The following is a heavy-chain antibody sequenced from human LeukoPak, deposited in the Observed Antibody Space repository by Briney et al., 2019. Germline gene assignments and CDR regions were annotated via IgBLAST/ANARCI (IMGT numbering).Heavy chain of an antibody. CDR2: IYYSGNT. V-gene: IGHV4-39*01. Sequence: SETLSLTCTVSGGSISSHYWGWIRQPPGKGLEWIGTIYYSGNTYYNSSLKSRVTISVDTSKNQFSLKLSSVTAADTAIYYCVRQGLRYFDWLNPYYMDVWGKGTTVTISS. CDR1: GGSISSHY. D-gene: IGHD3-9*01. CDR3: VRQGLRYFDWLNPYYMDV. J-gene: IGHJ6*03.